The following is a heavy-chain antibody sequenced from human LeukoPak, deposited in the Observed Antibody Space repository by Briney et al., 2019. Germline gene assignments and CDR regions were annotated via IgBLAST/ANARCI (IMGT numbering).Heavy chain of an antibody. Sequence: PGGSLRLSCAASGFTFSSYWMSWVRQAPGKGLEWVANIKQEGSEKYYVDSVKGRFTISRDNAKNSLYLQMNRLRAEDTAVYYCASSRGYCSGGSCYFRSYLDYWGQGTLVTVSS. J-gene: IGHJ4*02. D-gene: IGHD2-15*01. CDR3: ASSRGYCSGGSCYFRSYLDY. V-gene: IGHV3-7*01. CDR2: IKQEGSEK. CDR1: GFTFSSYW.